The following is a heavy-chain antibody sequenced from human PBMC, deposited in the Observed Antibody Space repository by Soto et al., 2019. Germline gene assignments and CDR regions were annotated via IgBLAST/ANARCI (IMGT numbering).Heavy chain of an antibody. CDR3: ALQQLGAGGAFDI. CDR1: GYPFTSFG. D-gene: IGHD6-13*01. V-gene: IGHV1-18*01. Sequence: QVQLVQSGAEVKKPGASVKVSCKASGYPFTSFGISWVRQAPGQGLEWMGWISAYNGKTNYPQKLQGRVTMTTDTSTSTAYIELRSLRSDDTAVYYCALQQLGAGGAFDICCQGTMVTVSA. CDR2: ISAYNGKT. J-gene: IGHJ3*02.